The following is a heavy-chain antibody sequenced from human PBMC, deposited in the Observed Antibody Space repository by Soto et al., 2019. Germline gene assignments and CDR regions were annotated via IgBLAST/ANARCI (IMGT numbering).Heavy chain of an antibody. CDR1: GLTFSHAW. D-gene: IGHD2-2*01. J-gene: IGHJ6*03. CDR2: IKTKADGGTT. V-gene: IGHV3-15*01. Sequence: EVQLVESGGGLVNPGGSLRLSCVVSGLTFSHAWMSWVRQAPGKGLEWVGRIKTKADGGTTDYAAIVKGRFTISRDESKSTLFLQMNSLNTENSAVYYCTTDSGYWSSTSCRYSYMDVWGKGTTVTVSS. CDR3: TTDSGYWSSTSCRYSYMDV.